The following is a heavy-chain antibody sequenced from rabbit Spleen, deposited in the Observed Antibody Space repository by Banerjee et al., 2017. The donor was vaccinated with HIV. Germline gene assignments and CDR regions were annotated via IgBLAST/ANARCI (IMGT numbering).Heavy chain of an antibody. V-gene: IGHV1S45*01. J-gene: IGHJ4*01. D-gene: IGHD2-1*01. CDR2: IYPDGSGST. CDR3: VRDQAGDADYGPYYLNL. CDR1: GFSFSSSYY. Sequence: QEQLEESGGDLVQPEGSLTLTCTASGFSFSSSYYMCWVRQAPGKGPEWIGCIYPDGSGSTAYATWAKGRFTISKTSSTTVTLQMTSLTAADTATYFCVRDQAGDADYGPYYLNLWGQGTLVTVS.